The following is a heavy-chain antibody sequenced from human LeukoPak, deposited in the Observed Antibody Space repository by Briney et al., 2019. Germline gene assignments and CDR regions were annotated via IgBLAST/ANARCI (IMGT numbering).Heavy chain of an antibody. CDR2: ISSTGNTF. CDR1: GFPFSRYG. D-gene: IGHD3-10*01. Sequence: GGSLRLSCAASGFPFSRYGMNWVRQAPGTGPEWVSYISSTGNTFYYADSVRGRFTVSRDNGQNSLSLQMSGLRDEDTAVYYCARDRLLFFSEFMVPDSWGQGTLVIVSS. V-gene: IGHV3-48*02. CDR3: ARDRLLFFSEFMVPDS. J-gene: IGHJ4*02.